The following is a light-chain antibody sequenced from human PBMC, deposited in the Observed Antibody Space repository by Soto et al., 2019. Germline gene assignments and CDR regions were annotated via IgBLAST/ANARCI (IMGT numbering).Light chain of an antibody. V-gene: IGLV1-51*02. CDR2: ENN. CDR3: GTWDSSLSAVV. CDR1: RSNIGNNY. J-gene: IGLJ2*01. Sequence: QAVLTQPPAVSAAPGQKVTISCSGSRSNIGNNYVSWYQQLPGTAPKLLIYENNKRPSGIPDRFSGSKSGTSATLGITGLQTGDEADYYCGTWDSSLSAVVFGGGTQLTVL.